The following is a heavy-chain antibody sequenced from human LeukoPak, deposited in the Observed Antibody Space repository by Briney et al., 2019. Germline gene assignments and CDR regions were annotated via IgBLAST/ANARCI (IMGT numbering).Heavy chain of an antibody. CDR1: GYTFTSYY. J-gene: IGHJ6*02. V-gene: IGHV1-46*01. D-gene: IGHD3-3*01. CDR3: ARDLPNYDFWSGFFRGKKYGMDV. CDR2: INPSGGST. Sequence: ASVKVSCKASGYTFTSYYMHWVRQAPGQGLEWMGIINPSGGSTSYAQKFQGRVAMTRDTSTSTVYMELSSLRSEDTAVYYCARDLPNYDFWSGFFRGKKYGMDVWGQGTTVTVSS.